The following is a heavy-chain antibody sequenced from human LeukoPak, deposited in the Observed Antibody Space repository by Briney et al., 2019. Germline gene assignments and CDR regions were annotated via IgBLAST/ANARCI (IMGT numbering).Heavy chain of an antibody. V-gene: IGHV1-69*04. CDR2: IIPILGIA. CDR3: ARTRAIYDSSGYYLYYYYGMDV. J-gene: IGHJ6*02. D-gene: IGHD3-22*01. Sequence: ASVKVSCKASGGTFSSYAISWVRQAPGQGLEWMGRIIPILGIANYAQKFQGRVTITADKSTSTAYMELSSLRSEDTAVYYCARTRAIYDSSGYYLYYYYGMDVWGQGTTVTVSS. CDR1: GGTFSSYA.